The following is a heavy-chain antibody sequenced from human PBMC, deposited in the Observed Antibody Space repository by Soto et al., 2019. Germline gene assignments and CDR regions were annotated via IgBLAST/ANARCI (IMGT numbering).Heavy chain of an antibody. CDR1: GYTFTSYA. J-gene: IGHJ5*02. D-gene: IGHD3-10*01. CDR2: INAGNGNT. V-gene: IGHV1-3*01. CDR3: STAHYGSGRPVAVVWFDP. Sequence: QVKLVQSGAEVKKPGASVKVSCKASGYTFTSYAMHWVRQAPGQRLEWMGWINAGNGNTKYSQKLQGRVTITRNTSASTAYMDPISLSSEDTAVYYCSTAHYGSGRPVAVVWFDPWGQGTLVTVSS.